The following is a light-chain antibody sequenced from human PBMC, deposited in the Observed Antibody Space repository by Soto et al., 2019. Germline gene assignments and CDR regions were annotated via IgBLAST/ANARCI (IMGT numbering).Light chain of an antibody. CDR3: QSYDSSLRDV. Sequence: QPVLTQPPSVSGAPGQRVTISCTGNTSNIGAGYDVHWYQHLPGTAPKLLIYGNTDRPSGVPDRFSASKSGTSASLAITGLQTEDEADYYCQSYDSSLRDVFGTGTQLTVL. J-gene: IGLJ1*01. V-gene: IGLV1-40*01. CDR2: GNT. CDR1: TSNIGAGYD.